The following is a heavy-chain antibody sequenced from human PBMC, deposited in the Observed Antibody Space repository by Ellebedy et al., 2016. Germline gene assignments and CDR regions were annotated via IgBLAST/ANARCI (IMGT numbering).Heavy chain of an antibody. Sequence: SETLSLTCNVSGGSVSSDYWNWIRRPPGKGLEWIGYVFHTGTTHYNPSLKSRVTMSLATSKSQFSLSLTSVTAADTAVYYCAKWNGGWYAFDVWGQGTMVTVSS. D-gene: IGHD1-1*01. CDR2: VFHTGTT. CDR3: AKWNGGWYAFDV. CDR1: GGSVSSDY. V-gene: IGHV4-59*02. J-gene: IGHJ3*01.